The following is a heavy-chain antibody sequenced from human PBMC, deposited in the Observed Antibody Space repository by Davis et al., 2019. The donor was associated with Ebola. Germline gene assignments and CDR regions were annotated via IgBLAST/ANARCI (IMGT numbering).Heavy chain of an antibody. CDR2: IYYSGSS. J-gene: IGHJ6*03. CDR1: GGSISSYY. CDR3: ARDLRYDSSGYDYYFYMDV. Sequence: PSETLSLTCTVSGGSISSYYWSWIRQPPGKGLEWIGYIYYSGSSTYNPSLKSRVTISVDTSKNQFSLKLSSVTAADTAVYYCARDLRYDSSGYDYYFYMDVWGKGTTVTASS. V-gene: IGHV4-59*12. D-gene: IGHD3-22*01.